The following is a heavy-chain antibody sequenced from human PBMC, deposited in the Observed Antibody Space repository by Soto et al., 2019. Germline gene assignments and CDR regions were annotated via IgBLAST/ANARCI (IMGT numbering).Heavy chain of an antibody. Sequence: QVQLQESGPGLVKPSGTLSLTCAVSGGSISSSNWWSWVRQPPGKGLEWIGEIYHSGSTNYNPSRESQVTLSVAKSTNQFSLKLSSVTAADTAVYYCARIAVAGTGFDYWGQGTLVTVSS. CDR1: GGSISSSNW. CDR3: ARIAVAGTGFDY. D-gene: IGHD6-19*01. J-gene: IGHJ4*02. CDR2: IYHSGST. V-gene: IGHV4-4*02.